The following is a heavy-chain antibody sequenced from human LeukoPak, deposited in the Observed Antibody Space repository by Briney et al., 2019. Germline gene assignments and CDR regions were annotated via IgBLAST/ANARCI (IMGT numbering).Heavy chain of an antibody. CDR1: GFTFSSYW. V-gene: IGHV3-9*01. CDR2: ISWNSGSI. J-gene: IGHJ6*02. Sequence: GGSLRLSCAASGFTFSSYWMSWVRQAPGKGLEWVSGISWNSGSIGYADSVKGRFTISRDNAKNSLYLQMNSLRAEDTALYYCAKRVSLGPGAAYYYYYGMDVWGQGTTVTVSS. D-gene: IGHD6-19*01. CDR3: AKRVSLGPGAAYYYYYGMDV.